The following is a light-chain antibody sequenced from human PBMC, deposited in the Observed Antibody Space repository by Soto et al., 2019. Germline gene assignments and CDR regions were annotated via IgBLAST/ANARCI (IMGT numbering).Light chain of an antibody. J-gene: IGLJ3*02. CDR3: SSSTNTHTLVM. V-gene: IGLV2-14*01. Sequence: SALTRPASVSGSPTQSGTISCTETSTDIGRYKFISWFQQHTGKAPKLLIFEGTNRPSGVSNRFSGSMSGNTASLTISGLQAEDEAIYFCSSSTNTHTLVMFGGGTKATVL. CDR1: STDIGRYKF. CDR2: EGT.